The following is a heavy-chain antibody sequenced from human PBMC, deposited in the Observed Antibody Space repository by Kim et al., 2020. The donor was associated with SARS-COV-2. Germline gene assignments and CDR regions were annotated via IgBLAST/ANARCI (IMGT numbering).Heavy chain of an antibody. Sequence: PSLKSRVTLSVDTSKNQFSLKLSSVTAADTAVYYCARKSYSSSWWGAFDIWGQGTMVTVSS. D-gene: IGHD6-13*01. V-gene: IGHV4-59*01. CDR3: ARKSYSSSWWGAFDI. J-gene: IGHJ3*02.